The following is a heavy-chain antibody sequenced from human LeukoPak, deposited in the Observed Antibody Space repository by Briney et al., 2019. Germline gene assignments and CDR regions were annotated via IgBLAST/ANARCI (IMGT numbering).Heavy chain of an antibody. CDR2: IYTSGST. J-gene: IGHJ4*01. CDR3: ARDRGYNYGLWFFDY. V-gene: IGHV4-4*07. Sequence: SETLSLTCTVSGNSISSYYWSWIRQPAGKGLEGIGRIYTSGSTNYNPSLKSRVSMSVDTSKNRFSLKLSSVTAADTAVYYCARDRGYNYGLWFFDYWGQGTLVTVSS. D-gene: IGHD5-18*01. CDR1: GNSISSYY.